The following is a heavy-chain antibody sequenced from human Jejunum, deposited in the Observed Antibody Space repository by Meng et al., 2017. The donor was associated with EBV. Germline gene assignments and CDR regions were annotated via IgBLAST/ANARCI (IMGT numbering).Heavy chain of an antibody. Sequence: QVQLQVPGPGLVKPSXXLPLICIGLVVAVSSSAYRWPWIRQPPGKGLEWIGHINYTGYTNYNPSLRSRVTVSMDTSENQFSLKLTSVTAADTAVYYCARAYPTIYDTCGYLADWGQGTLVTVSS. CDR3: ARAYPTIYDTCGYLAD. CDR2: INYTGYT. CDR1: VVAVSSSAYR. V-gene: IGHV4-61*08. D-gene: IGHD3-22*01. J-gene: IGHJ4*02.